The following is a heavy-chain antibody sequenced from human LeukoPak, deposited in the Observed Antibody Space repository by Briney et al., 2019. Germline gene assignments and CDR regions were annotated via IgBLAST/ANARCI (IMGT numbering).Heavy chain of an antibody. CDR3: ALYGSGSSLYYYYYGMDV. Sequence: ASVKVSCKASGYTFTSYDINWVRQATGQGLEWMGWMNPNSGNTGYAQKFQGRVTMTRNTSISTAYMELSSLRSEDTAVYYCALYGSGSSLYYYYYGMDVWGQGTTVTVSS. J-gene: IGHJ6*02. CDR1: GYTFTSYD. V-gene: IGHV1-8*01. D-gene: IGHD3-10*01. CDR2: MNPNSGNT.